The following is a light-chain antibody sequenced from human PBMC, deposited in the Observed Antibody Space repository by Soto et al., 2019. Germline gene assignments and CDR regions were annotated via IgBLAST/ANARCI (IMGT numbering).Light chain of an antibody. J-gene: IGKJ2*01. CDR2: GAS. Sequence: IVLTQSPGTLSLSPGERATLSCRASQSVSSNYIAWYQQKLGQAPRLLIYGASSRATGIPDRFSGSGSGTDSTLTISRLEPEDFAVYFCQQYGRSPPFTFGQGTKVEIK. V-gene: IGKV3-20*01. CDR1: QSVSSNY. CDR3: QQYGRSPPFT.